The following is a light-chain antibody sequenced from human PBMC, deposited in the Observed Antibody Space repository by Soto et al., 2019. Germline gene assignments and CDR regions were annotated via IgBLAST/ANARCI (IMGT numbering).Light chain of an antibody. V-gene: IGLV2-23*01. J-gene: IGLJ2*01. CDR2: NDI. CDR3: CSYAGGASVV. Sequence: QSALTQPASVSGSPGQSITISCTGTSSDIGRYNLVSWYQQHPGKAPKLIIYNDIERPSGVSDRFSGSKSCNKASLTISGIKNEAEAAYYCCSYAGGASVVFGGGTKLTVL. CDR1: SSDIGRYNL.